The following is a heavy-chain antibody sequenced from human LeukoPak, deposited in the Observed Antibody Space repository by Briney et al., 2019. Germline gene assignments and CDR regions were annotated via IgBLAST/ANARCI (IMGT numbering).Heavy chain of an antibody. J-gene: IGHJ3*02. Sequence: GGSLRLSCAASGFTFSSYAMSWVRQAPGKGLEWVSAISGSGGSTYYADSVKGRFTISRDNSKNTLYLQMNSPRAEDTAVYYCAKDPSGTTSWGPDAFDIWGQGTMVTVSS. V-gene: IGHV3-23*01. CDR1: GFTFSSYA. D-gene: IGHD1-1*01. CDR2: ISGSGGST. CDR3: AKDPSGTTSWGPDAFDI.